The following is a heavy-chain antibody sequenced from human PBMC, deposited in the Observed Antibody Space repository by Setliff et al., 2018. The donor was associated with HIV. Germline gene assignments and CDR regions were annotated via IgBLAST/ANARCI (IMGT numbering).Heavy chain of an antibody. Sequence: GASVKVSCKASNYTLINYGVSWVRQAPGQGLEWMGWIGSYSGYTIYAQKFQDRLTMTTDTSTTTASMELRSLRSDDTAVYYCVRVGPESLPYTWDDEADTFDIWGQGTMVT. CDR2: IGSYSGYT. J-gene: IGHJ3*02. CDR3: VRVGPESLPYTWDDEADTFDI. V-gene: IGHV1-18*01. CDR1: NYTLINYG. D-gene: IGHD1-1*01.